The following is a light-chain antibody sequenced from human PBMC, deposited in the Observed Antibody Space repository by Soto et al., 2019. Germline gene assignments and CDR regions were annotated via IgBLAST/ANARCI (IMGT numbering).Light chain of an antibody. CDR2: AAI. Sequence: EIEMTQSPASLSVSPGERATITCRASQNVNNNLGWYQQKPGKAPRLLIYAAINRATGIPARFSGSGSGTESPITSRSLPDEDVAYYYCQRYNNWPLTFGGGTKVEIK. CDR3: QRYNNWPLT. CDR1: QNVNNN. J-gene: IGKJ4*01. V-gene: IGKV3D-15*01.